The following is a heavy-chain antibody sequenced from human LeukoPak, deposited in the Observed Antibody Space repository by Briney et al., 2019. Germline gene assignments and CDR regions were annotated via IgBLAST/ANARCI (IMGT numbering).Heavy chain of an antibody. CDR1: GFTFSSYS. V-gene: IGHV3-48*01. J-gene: IGHJ4*02. CDR3: ARRATTERGHSYGLDY. Sequence: GGSLRLSCAASGFTFSSYSMNWVRQAPGKGLEWVSYISSSSSTIYYADSVKGRFTVSRDNAKNSLYLQMNSLRAEDTAVYYCARRATTERGHSYGLDYWGQGTLVTVSS. D-gene: IGHD5-18*01. CDR2: ISSSSSTI.